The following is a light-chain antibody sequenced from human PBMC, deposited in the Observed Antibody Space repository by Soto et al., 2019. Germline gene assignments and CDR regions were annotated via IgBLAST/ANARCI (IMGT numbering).Light chain of an antibody. V-gene: IGLV2-14*01. J-gene: IGLJ3*02. CDR3: SSYTSSSTPRV. Sequence: QSVLTQPASVSGSPGQSITISCTGTSSDVGGYNYVSWYQQHPGKAPKLMIYEVSNRPSGVSNRFSGSKSGNTASLTISGLQAEDEGDYYCSSYTSSSTPRVFGGGTKLTVL. CDR1: SSDVGGYNY. CDR2: EVS.